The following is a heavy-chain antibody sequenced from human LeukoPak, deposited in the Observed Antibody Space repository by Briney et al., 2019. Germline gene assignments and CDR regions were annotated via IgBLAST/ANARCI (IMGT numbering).Heavy chain of an antibody. CDR2: ISWNSGSI. V-gene: IGHV3-9*01. J-gene: IGHJ4*02. CDR3: AKDMSSQYSSSWYFDH. CDR1: GFTFDDYA. D-gene: IGHD6-13*01. Sequence: GGSLRLSCAASGFTFDDYAMHWVRQAPGKGLEWVSGISWNSGSIGYADSVKGRFTISRDNAKNSLYLQMNSLRAEDTALYYCAKDMSSQYSSSWYFDHWGQGTLVTVSS.